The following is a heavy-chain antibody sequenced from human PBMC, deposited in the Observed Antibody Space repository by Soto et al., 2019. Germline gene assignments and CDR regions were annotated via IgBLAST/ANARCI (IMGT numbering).Heavy chain of an antibody. CDR1: GFTFSSNW. Sequence: GGSLRLSCVGSGFTFSSNWMTWVRQAPGKGLEWVGNIRQDESEKYYVDSVKGRFTISRDNAKNSLYLQMNSLRAEDTAVYYCASGTNGAFFVYWGQGILVTVSS. V-gene: IGHV3-7*05. CDR2: IRQDESEK. J-gene: IGHJ4*02. CDR3: ASGTNGAFFVY. D-gene: IGHD2-8*01.